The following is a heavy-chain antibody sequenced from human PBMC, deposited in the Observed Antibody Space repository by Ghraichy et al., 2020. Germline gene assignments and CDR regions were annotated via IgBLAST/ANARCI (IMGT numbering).Heavy chain of an antibody. V-gene: IGHV1-69*06. Sequence: SVKVSCKASGGTFSSYAISWVRQAPGQGLEWMGGIIPIFGTANYAQKFQGRVTITADKSTSTAYMELSSLRSEDTAVYYCAREELDCTGGVCYTSVSSYFDYWGQGTLVTVSS. D-gene: IGHD2-8*02. J-gene: IGHJ4*02. CDR2: IIPIFGTA. CDR1: GGTFSSYA. CDR3: AREELDCTGGVCYTSVSSYFDY.